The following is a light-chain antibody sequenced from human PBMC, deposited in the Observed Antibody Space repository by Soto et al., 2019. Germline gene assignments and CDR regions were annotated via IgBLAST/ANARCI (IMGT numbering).Light chain of an antibody. CDR1: QSISSW. CDR3: QQYNSVYT. CDR2: KAS. V-gene: IGKV1-5*03. Sequence: DIPMTQSPSTLSASVGDRVTITCRASQSISSWLAWYQQKPGKAPKLLIYKASSLESGVPSRFSGSGSGTEFTLTLSSLQPDDFATYYCQQYNSVYTFGQGNKLEIK. J-gene: IGKJ2*01.